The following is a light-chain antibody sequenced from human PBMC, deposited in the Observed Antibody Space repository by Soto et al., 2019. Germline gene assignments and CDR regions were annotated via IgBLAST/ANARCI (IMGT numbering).Light chain of an antibody. J-gene: IGKJ1*01. CDR2: GAS. V-gene: IGKV3D-15*01. Sequence: ERVMTQSPATLSVSPGERATLSCGASQSVSSNLAWYQQKPGQAPRLLIYGASTRATGIPARFSGSGSGTDFTLTISSLEPEDFAVYYCQQYGGSSWTFGQGTKVDIK. CDR1: QSVSSN. CDR3: QQYGGSSWT.